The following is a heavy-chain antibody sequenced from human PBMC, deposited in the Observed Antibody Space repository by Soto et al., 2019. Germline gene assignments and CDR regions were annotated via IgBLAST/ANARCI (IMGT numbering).Heavy chain of an antibody. CDR3: ASSPLYSGYGRPHYFDY. Sequence: SETLSLTCTVSGGSISSGGYYWSWIRQHPGKGLEWTGYIYYSGSTYYNPSLKSRVTISVDTPKNQFSLKLSSVTAADTAVYYCASSPLYSGYGRPHYFDYWGQGTLVTV. J-gene: IGHJ4*02. CDR1: GGSISSGGYY. V-gene: IGHV4-31*03. D-gene: IGHD5-12*01. CDR2: IYYSGST.